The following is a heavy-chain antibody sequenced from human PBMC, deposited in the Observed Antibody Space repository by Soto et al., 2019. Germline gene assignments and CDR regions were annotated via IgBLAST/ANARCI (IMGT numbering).Heavy chain of an antibody. CDR1: GFTFSNAW. J-gene: IGHJ4*01. V-gene: IGHV3-15*07. Sequence: PGWSLRLSCAASGFTFSNAWINWVRQAPGKGLEWVGRVKSKNDGGTTDFAAPVKGRFAISRDDSKNMVYLEMNSLQTEDTAIYYCTTDSYITSIIVRFDYWGHGTLVTVSS. CDR3: TTDSYITSIIVRFDY. D-gene: IGHD3-22*01. CDR2: VKSKNDGGTT.